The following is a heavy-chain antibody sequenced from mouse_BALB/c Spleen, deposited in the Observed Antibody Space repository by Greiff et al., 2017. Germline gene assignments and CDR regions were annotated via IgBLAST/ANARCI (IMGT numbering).Heavy chain of an antibody. CDR3: ATSVRRGFDY. D-gene: IGHD2-14*01. CDR2: IWAGGST. Sequence: VKLEESGPGLVAPSQSLSITCTVSGFSLTSYGVHWVRQPPGKGLEWLGVIWAGGSTNYNSALMSRLSISKDNSKSQVFLKMNSLQTDDTAMYYCATSVRRGFDYWGQGTTLTVSS. CDR1: GFSLTSYG. V-gene: IGHV2-9*02. J-gene: IGHJ2*01.